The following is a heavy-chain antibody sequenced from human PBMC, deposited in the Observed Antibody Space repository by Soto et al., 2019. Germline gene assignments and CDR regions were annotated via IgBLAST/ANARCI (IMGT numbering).Heavy chain of an antibody. Sequence: SGPTLVNPTQTLTLTCTFSCFSVSTSGMCVTWIRQPPGKALEWLARIDWDDDKYYSTSLKTRLTISKDTSKKQVVLIMTNMDPVVTATYYCARYGVSRRYFDYWGQGILVTVSS. J-gene: IGHJ4*02. CDR1: CFSVSTSGMC. CDR3: ARYGVSRRYFDY. V-gene: IGHV2-70*11. CDR2: IDWDDDK. D-gene: IGHD2-2*01.